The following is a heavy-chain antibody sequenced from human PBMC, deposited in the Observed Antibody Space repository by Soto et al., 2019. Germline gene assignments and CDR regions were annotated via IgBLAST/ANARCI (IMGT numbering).Heavy chain of an antibody. D-gene: IGHD6-13*01. V-gene: IGHV3-11*01. CDR2: ISSSGSTI. Sequence: SLRLSCSASGFTFSDYYMSWIRQAPGKGLEWVSYISSSGSTIYYADSVKGRFTISRDNAKNSLYLQMNSLRAEDTAVYYCARDLAAAGTDYYYGMDVWGQGTTVTVSS. J-gene: IGHJ6*02. CDR1: GFTFSDYY. CDR3: ARDLAAAGTDYYYGMDV.